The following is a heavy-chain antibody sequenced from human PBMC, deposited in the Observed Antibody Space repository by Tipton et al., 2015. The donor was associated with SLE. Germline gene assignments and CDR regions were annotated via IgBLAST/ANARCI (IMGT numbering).Heavy chain of an antibody. Sequence: TLSLTCSVSGGSITSNIHYWGWLRQPPGKGLEWIGNIHYSGSTNYNPSLESRVAMSVDTSNDQFSLRLSSVTAADTAVYYCARQRRDGDRSSWAYLDDWGQGTLVTVSS. V-gene: IGHV4-39*07. CDR3: ARQRRDGDRSSWAYLDD. J-gene: IGHJ4*02. D-gene: IGHD6-13*01. CDR2: IHYSGST. CDR1: GGSITSNIHY.